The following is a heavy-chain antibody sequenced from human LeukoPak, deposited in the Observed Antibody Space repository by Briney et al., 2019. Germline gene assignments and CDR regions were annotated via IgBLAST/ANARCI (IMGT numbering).Heavy chain of an antibody. CDR3: ARREKSSSDY. J-gene: IGHJ4*02. CDR1: GFTFSTCN. V-gene: IGHV3-21*01. Sequence: PGASLRLSCAASGFTFSTCNMNWVRQAPGKGLEWVSSISSSSSYIYYAASVKGRFTISRANAKNSLYLQMNTLRAEDTAVYYCARREKSSSDYWGQGTLVTVSS. CDR2: ISSSSSYI. D-gene: IGHD6-6*01.